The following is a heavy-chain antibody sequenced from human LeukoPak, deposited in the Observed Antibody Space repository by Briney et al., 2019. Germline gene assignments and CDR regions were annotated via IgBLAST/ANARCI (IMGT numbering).Heavy chain of an antibody. V-gene: IGHV4-38-2*02. J-gene: IGHJ4*02. CDR3: ARKTDAKSYYPD. D-gene: IGHD3-10*01. CDR2: IYHSATT. Sequence: PSETLSLTCTVSGYSISSGFYWGWIRQPPGKGLEWIGSIYHSATTHYNSSLKSRATISVDTSKNQLSLKLSSVTAADTAVYYCARKTDAKSYYPDWGQGTLVTVSS. CDR1: GYSISSGFY.